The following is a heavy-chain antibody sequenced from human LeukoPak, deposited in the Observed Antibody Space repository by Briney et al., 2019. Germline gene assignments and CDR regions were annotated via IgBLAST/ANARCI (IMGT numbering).Heavy chain of an antibody. Sequence: PSETLSLTCAVSGGSISSSNWWSWVRQSPGKGLEWIGEIYHSGSANYNPSLKSRVTISVDTSKNQFSLKLSSVTAADTAVYYCARFYVRVDAFDIWGQGTMVTVSS. V-gene: IGHV4-4*02. CDR1: GGSISSSNW. CDR3: ARFYVRVDAFDI. J-gene: IGHJ3*02. D-gene: IGHD5/OR15-5a*01. CDR2: IYHSGSA.